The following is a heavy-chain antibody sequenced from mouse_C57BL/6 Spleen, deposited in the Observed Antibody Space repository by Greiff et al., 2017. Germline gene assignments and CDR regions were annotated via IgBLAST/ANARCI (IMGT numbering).Heavy chain of an antibody. CDR1: GYSFTGYY. CDR2: INPSTGGT. Sequence: VQLQQSGPELVKPGASVKISCKASGYSFTGYYMNWVKQSPEKSLEWIGEINPSTGGTTYNQKFKAKATLTVDKSSSTAYMQLKSLTSEDSAVYDCARHDHWGQGTLVTVSA. CDR3: ARHDH. J-gene: IGHJ3*01. V-gene: IGHV1-42*01.